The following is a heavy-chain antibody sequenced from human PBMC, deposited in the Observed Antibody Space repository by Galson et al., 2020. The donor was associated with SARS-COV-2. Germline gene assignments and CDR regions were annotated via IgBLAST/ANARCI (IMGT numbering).Heavy chain of an antibody. CDR1: GYTLTELS. J-gene: IGHJ5*02. CDR3: ATAPGIAAAGTGWFDP. V-gene: IGHV1-24*01. CDR2: FDPEDGET. Sequence: ASVKVSCKVSGYTLTELSMHWVRLAPGKGLEWMGGFDPEDGETIYAQKFQGRVTMTEDTSTDTAYMELSSLRSEDTAVYYCATAPGIAAAGTGWFDPWGQGTLVTVSS. D-gene: IGHD6-13*01.